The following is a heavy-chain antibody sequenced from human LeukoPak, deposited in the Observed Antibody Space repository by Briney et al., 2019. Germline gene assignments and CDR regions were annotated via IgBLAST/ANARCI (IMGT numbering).Heavy chain of an antibody. CDR1: GGSISSYY. CDR3: AREDSGSYYAEYYFDY. CDR2: IYYSGST. V-gene: IGHV4-59*01. D-gene: IGHD1-26*01. Sequence: SETLSLTCTVSGGSISSYYWSWIRQPPGKGLEWIGYIYYSGSTNYNPSLKGRVTISVDTSKNQFSLKLSSVTAADTAVYYCAREDSGSYYAEYYFDYWGQGTLVTVSS. J-gene: IGHJ4*02.